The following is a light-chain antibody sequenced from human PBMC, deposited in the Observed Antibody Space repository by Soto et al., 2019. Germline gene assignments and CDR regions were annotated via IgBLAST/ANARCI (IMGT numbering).Light chain of an antibody. CDR3: CSYAGNNALV. V-gene: IGLV2-23*02. Sequence: QSVLTQPASVSGSRGQSITISCTGTSNNVGSYNFVSWYRQYPGKAPELIIYEVSQRPSTFFNRFSGSKSGNTASLTTSGLQSDDEADYYCCSYAGNNALVFGGGTKVTVL. CDR1: SNNVGSYNF. J-gene: IGLJ3*02. CDR2: EVS.